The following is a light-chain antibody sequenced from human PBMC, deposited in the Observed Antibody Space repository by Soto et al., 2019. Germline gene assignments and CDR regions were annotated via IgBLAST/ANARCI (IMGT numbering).Light chain of an antibody. CDR1: QSISSY. CDR2: TAS. J-gene: IGKJ4*01. V-gene: IGKV1-39*01. CDR3: QQSSSTLLT. Sequence: DLQMTQSPSSLSASVGDRVTITCRASQSISSYLNWYQQKAGKAPKLLIHTASSLQSGVPPRFSGSGSGTDFTLTISSLQPEDFATYYCQQSSSTLLTFGGGTKVEIK.